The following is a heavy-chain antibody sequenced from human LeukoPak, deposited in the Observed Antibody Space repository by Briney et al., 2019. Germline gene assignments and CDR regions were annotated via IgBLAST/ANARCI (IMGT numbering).Heavy chain of an antibody. J-gene: IGHJ6*04. CDR1: GFTVINNY. CDR3: STSRSWYV. Sequence: GGSLRLSCAASGFTVINNYMTWVRQAPGQGLEWVSVIYSGGTTHYADSVKGRFTISRDNTKNTLYLLMNSLRVDDTAVYYCSTSRSWYVWGKGTTVTVSS. CDR2: IYSGGTT. V-gene: IGHV3-53*01.